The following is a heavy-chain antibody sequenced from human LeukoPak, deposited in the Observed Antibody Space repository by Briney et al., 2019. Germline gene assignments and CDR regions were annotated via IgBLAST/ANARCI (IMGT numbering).Heavy chain of an antibody. CDR2: ISGSGGST. CDR1: GFTFSSYA. D-gene: IGHD6-13*01. J-gene: IGHJ4*02. Sequence: PGGSLRLSCAASGFTFSSYAMSWVRQAPGKGLEWVSAISGSGGSTYYADSVKGRFTISRDNSKNTLCLQMNSLRAEDTAVYYCAKDSSSWYDLSNFDYWGQGTLVTVSS. V-gene: IGHV3-23*01. CDR3: AKDSSSWYDLSNFDY.